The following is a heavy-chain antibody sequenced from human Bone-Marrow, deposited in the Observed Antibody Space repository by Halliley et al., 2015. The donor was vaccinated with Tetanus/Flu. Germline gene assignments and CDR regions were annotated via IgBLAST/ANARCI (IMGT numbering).Heavy chain of an antibody. V-gene: IGHV4-30-4*01. D-gene: IGHD1-1*01. CDR1: GGSISSGGYY. CDR2: IYYSGST. Sequence: LRLSCDVSGGSISSGGYYWSWIRQSPGKGLEWIGYIYYSGSTYYNPSLNSRVTISVDTSKSQFSLKLTSVSAADTAVYYCARASPATMSGTRNGFAPWGQGALVTVSS. J-gene: IGHJ5*02. CDR3: ARASPATMSGTRNGFAP.